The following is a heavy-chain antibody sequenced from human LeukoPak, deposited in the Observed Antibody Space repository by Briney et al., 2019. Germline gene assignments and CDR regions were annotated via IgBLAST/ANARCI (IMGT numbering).Heavy chain of an antibody. Sequence: GASVKVPCRASGHTFTSYGISWVRQAPGQGLEWMGWISAYNGNTNYAQKLQGRVTMTTDTSTSTAYMELRSLRSDDTAVYYCARSLDIVLMVYAVDYWGQGTLVTVSS. J-gene: IGHJ4*02. CDR3: ARSLDIVLMVYAVDY. CDR2: ISAYNGNT. CDR1: GHTFTSYG. V-gene: IGHV1-18*01. D-gene: IGHD2-8*01.